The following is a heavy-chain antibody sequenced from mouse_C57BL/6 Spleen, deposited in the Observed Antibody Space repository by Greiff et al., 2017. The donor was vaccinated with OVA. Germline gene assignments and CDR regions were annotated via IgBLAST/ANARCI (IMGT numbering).Heavy chain of an antibody. CDR2: IDPSDSET. CDR1: GYTFTSYW. V-gene: IGHV1-52*01. J-gene: IGHJ2*01. Sequence: QVQLQQSGAELVRPGSSVKLSCKASGYTFTSYWMHWVKQRPIQGLEWIGNIDPSDSETHYNQKFKDKATLTVDKSSSTAYMQLSSLTSEDSAVYYCAREGNPYYFDYWGQGTTLTVSS. D-gene: IGHD2-1*01. CDR3: AREGNPYYFDY.